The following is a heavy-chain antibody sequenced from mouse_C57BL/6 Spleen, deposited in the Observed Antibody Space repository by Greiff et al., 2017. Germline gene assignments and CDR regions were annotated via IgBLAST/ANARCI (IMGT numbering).Heavy chain of an antibody. Sequence: EVKLMESGPGLVKPSQSLSLTCSVTGYSITSGYYWNWIRQFPGNKLEWMGYISYDGSNNYNPSLKNRISITRDTSKNQFFLKLNSVTTEDTATYYCARDQHYYGSSTWWFAYWGQGTLVTVSA. CDR1: GYSITSGYY. CDR2: ISYDGSN. D-gene: IGHD1-1*01. CDR3: ARDQHYYGSSTWWFAY. J-gene: IGHJ3*01. V-gene: IGHV3-6*01.